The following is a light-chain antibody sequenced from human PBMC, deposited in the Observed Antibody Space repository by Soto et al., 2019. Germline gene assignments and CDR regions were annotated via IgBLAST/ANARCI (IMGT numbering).Light chain of an antibody. V-gene: IGKV3-20*01. CDR1: QSVSSSY. J-gene: IGKJ4*01. CDR2: GAS. CDR3: QQYGSSPLA. Sequence: EIELTQSPGTLSLSPGERATLSCRASQSVSSSYLAWYQQKPGQAPRLLIYGASSRATGIPDRFSGSGSGTDFTLTISRLEPEDFAVYYCQQYGSSPLAFGGGTKVDIX.